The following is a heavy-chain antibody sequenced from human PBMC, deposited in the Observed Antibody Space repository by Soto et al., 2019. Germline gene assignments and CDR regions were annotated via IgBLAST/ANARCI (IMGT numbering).Heavy chain of an antibody. Sequence: GESLKISCKGSGYSFTSYWIGWVRQMPGKGLEWMGIIYPGDSDTRYSPSFQGQVTISADKSISTAYLQWSSLKASDTAMYYCARLIKQLVLGDWFDPWGQGTLVTVSS. CDR3: ARLIKQLVLGDWFDP. D-gene: IGHD6-6*01. CDR1: GYSFTSYW. V-gene: IGHV5-51*01. J-gene: IGHJ5*02. CDR2: IYPGDSDT.